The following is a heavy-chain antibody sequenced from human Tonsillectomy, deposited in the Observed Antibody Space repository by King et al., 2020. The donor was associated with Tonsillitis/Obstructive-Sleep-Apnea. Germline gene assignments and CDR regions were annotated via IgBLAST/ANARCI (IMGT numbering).Heavy chain of an antibody. J-gene: IGHJ3*02. Sequence: QLVQSGAEVKKPGASVKVSCKASGYTFTSYYMHWVRQAPGQGLEWMGIINPSGGSTSYAQKFQGRVTMTRDTSTRTVYMELSSLGSEDTAVYYCARAAFRNIVVVPAAMGAFDIWGQGTMVTVSS. CDR1: GYTFTSYY. V-gene: IGHV1-46*01. D-gene: IGHD2-2*01. CDR3: ARAAFRNIVVVPAAMGAFDI. CDR2: INPSGGST.